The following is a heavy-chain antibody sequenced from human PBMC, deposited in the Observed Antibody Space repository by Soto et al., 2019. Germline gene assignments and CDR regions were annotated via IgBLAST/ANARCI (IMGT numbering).Heavy chain of an antibody. J-gene: IGHJ6*02. Sequence: SATLSLTCTVSGGSISSGGYYWSWIRQHPGKGLEWIGYVSHSGSTNYSPSLKSRVTLSVDTSKNQFYLTLTSVAAADPAVYYCARRRGLAVRPYHYGKDVWGQGTTVPDSS. CDR3: ARRRGLAVRPYHYGKDV. CDR1: GGSISSGGYY. D-gene: IGHD6-6*01. V-gene: IGHV4-61*08. CDR2: VSHSGST.